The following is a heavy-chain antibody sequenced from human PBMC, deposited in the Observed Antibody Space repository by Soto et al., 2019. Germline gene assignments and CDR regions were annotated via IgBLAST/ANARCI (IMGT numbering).Heavy chain of an antibody. Sequence: QLQLQESGPGLVKPSETLSLTCTVSGDSINRSPYYWGWIRQPPGKGPEWIGSIYYSGSTHYNPSLKSRVTISVDTSKNQFSLKVNSVTAADTAIYYCARYYDLLTGNGADYWGQGTLVTVSS. CDR1: GDSINRSPYY. J-gene: IGHJ4*02. CDR2: IYYSGST. CDR3: ARYYDLLTGNGADY. V-gene: IGHV4-39*01. D-gene: IGHD3-9*01.